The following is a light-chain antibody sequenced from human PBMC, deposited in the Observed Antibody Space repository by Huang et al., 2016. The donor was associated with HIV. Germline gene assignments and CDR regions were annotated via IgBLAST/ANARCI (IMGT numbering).Light chain of an antibody. CDR1: QSLSGW. Sequence: DIQLTHSLSTLSASIGDRVTLTCRASQSLSGWLAWYQQRPGNAPNLLISKASSLQSGVPPRFSGSGSGTDCSLTISSLQPDDFATYYCQQLHNSPYTFGQGTKLEIK. CDR3: QQLHNSPYT. V-gene: IGKV1-5*03. CDR2: KAS. J-gene: IGKJ2*01.